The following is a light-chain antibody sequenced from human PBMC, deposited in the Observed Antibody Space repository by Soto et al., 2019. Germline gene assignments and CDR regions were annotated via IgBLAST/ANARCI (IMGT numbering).Light chain of an antibody. CDR2: KVS. CDR1: QSLVYSDGNTY. Sequence: DVVMTQSPLSLPVTLGQPASISCRSSQSLVYSDGNTYLNWFQQRPGQSPRRLIYKVSNRDSVVPDRFSGSGSGTDFTLKISRVEAEDVGIYYCVQGTHWPRTFGQGTKVEIK. V-gene: IGKV2-30*01. CDR3: VQGTHWPRT. J-gene: IGKJ1*01.